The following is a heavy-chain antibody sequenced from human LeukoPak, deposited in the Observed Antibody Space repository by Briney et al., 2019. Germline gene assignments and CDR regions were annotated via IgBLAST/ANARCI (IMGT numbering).Heavy chain of an antibody. CDR1: GYSFIGYY. Sequence: ASVKVSCKASGYSFIGYYMHWVRQAPGQGLEWMGWINPNLGTTNYAQKFQGRVTMTRDTSISTAYMELSRLGSDDTAVYYCARGAGRGYSGYDPSNWFDPWGQGTLVTVSS. J-gene: IGHJ5*02. CDR3: ARGAGRGYSGYDPSNWFDP. D-gene: IGHD5-12*01. CDR2: INPNLGTT. V-gene: IGHV1-2*02.